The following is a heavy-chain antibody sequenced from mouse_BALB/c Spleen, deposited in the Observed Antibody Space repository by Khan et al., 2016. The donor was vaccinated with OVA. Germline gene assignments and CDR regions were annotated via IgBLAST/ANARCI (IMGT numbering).Heavy chain of an antibody. CDR2: INPSSGYT. Sequence: VQLQQSGAELARPGASVKMSCKASGYTFTSYMIHWLKQRPGQGLEWIGYINPSSGYTNYNQKFKDKATLTADKSSTTAYMQLRSLTSDDSAVCCCARDGDYYRGDGWFAYWGQGTLVTVSA. J-gene: IGHJ3*01. CDR3: ARDGDYYRGDGWFAY. D-gene: IGHD2-14*01. CDR1: GYTFTSYM. V-gene: IGHV1-4*01.